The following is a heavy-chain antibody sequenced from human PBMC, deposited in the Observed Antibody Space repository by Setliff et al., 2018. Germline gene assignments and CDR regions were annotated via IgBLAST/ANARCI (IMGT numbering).Heavy chain of an antibody. V-gene: IGHV4-30-4*01. Sequence: SETLSLTCTVSGASVTSFDYYWSWIRQPPGKGLEYIGHISHGVSTSYSPSLKSRLSMSVDTSKNQFSLQLTSVTAADTAVYYCARTHCTTTSCFYFHYWGQGTVVTVSS. CDR3: ARTHCTTTSCFYFHY. CDR1: GASVTSFDYY. CDR2: ISHGVST. J-gene: IGHJ4*02. D-gene: IGHD2-2*01.